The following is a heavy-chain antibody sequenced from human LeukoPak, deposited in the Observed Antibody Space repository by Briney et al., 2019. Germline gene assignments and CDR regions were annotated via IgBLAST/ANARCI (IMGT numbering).Heavy chain of an antibody. J-gene: IGHJ4*02. CDR3: VRDGGVSGYDLLDY. V-gene: IGHV3-7*01. Sequence: GGSLRLSCAASGFTFSSYAMSWVRQAPGKGLEWVAHINQDGSKEYYMDSVKARFTISRDNAKNSLSLQMDSLRAEDTAVYYCVRDGGVSGYDLLDYWGQGTLVTVSS. D-gene: IGHD5-12*01. CDR1: GFTFSSYA. CDR2: INQDGSKE.